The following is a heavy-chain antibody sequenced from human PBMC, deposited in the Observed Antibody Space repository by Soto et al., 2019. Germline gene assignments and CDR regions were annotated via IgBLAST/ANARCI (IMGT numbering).Heavy chain of an antibody. J-gene: IGHJ4*02. CDR2: ISYDGRKT. V-gene: IGHV3-30*18. CDR3: AKDHDYGGTTPPDY. Sequence: QVQLVESGGGVVQPGRSLRLSCAASGFSFSTYGMHWVRQAPGKGLEWLAVISYDGRKTYNSDSVRGRFTISRDNSENTLYLQMNSLRVEDTAMYYCAKDHDYGGTTPPDYWGQGILVTVSS. CDR1: GFSFSTYG. D-gene: IGHD4-17*01.